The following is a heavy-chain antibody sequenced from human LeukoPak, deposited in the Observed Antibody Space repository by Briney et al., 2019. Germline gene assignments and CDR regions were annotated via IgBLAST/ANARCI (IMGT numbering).Heavy chain of an antibody. CDR1: GGSISSYY. J-gene: IGHJ6*03. CDR3: ARDLDGDYVPLYYYYYMDV. D-gene: IGHD4-17*01. CDR2: IYTSGST. V-gene: IGHV4-4*07. Sequence: PSETLSLTCTASGGSISSYYWSWIRQPAGKGLEWIGRIYTSGSTNYNPSLKSRVTMSVDTSKNQFSLKLSSVTAADTAVYYCARDLDGDYVPLYYYYYMDVWGKGTTVTVSS.